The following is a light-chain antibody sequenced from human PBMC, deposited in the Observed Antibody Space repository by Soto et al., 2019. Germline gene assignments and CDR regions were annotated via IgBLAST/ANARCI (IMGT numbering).Light chain of an antibody. CDR1: QSVSSN. Sequence: GMTLSPAALSVPPGERATLSCRASQSVSSNLACYQQKPGQAPRLLIYGASTRATVIPARFSGSGSGTEFTLTISSLQSEDFAVYLCQQYHYWRITFCQGARLEIK. J-gene: IGKJ5*01. CDR3: QQYHYWRIT. V-gene: IGKV3-15*01. CDR2: GAS.